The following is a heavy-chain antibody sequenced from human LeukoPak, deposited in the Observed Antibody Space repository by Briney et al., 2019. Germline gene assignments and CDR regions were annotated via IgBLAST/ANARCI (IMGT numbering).Heavy chain of an antibody. Sequence: GASVKVSCKASGYTFTSYYMHWVRQAPGQGLEWMGIINPSGGSTSYAQKLQGRVNMTRDTSTSTVYMELSSLRSEDTAVYYCARDYSDGHIKYWGQGTLVTVSS. V-gene: IGHV1-46*01. CDR2: INPSGGST. D-gene: IGHD5-24*01. CDR1: GYTFTSYY. CDR3: ARDYSDGHIKY. J-gene: IGHJ4*02.